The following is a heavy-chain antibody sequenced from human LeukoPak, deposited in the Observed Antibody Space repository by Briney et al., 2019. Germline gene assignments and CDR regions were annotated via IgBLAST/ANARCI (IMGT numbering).Heavy chain of an antibody. CDR2: IYYIGST. V-gene: IGHV4-59*01. CDR3: ARGLRYFDWLPRDYNWFDP. J-gene: IGHJ5*02. Sequence: KPSETLSLTCTVSVASISSYYWTWFRQPPGKGLEWFGYIYYIGSTNYNPSLKSRVTISVDTSKNQFSLKLSSVTAADTAVYYCARGLRYFDWLPRDYNWFDPWGQGTLVTVSS. D-gene: IGHD3-9*01. CDR1: VASISSYY.